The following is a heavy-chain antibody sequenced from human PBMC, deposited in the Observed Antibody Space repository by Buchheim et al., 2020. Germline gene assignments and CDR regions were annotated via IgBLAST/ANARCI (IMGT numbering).Heavy chain of an antibody. Sequence: EVQLVESGGHLVQPGGSLRLSCAASGFTFSNYWMSWVRQAPGKGLEWVANIKVDGSEKYYVDSVKGRFTISRDNANNSMYLQMNSLRAEDTAVYYCAREFGGSYYGWYFDLWGRGTL. CDR1: GFTFSNYW. V-gene: IGHV3-7*01. CDR2: IKVDGSEK. D-gene: IGHD1-26*01. CDR3: AREFGGSYYGWYFDL. J-gene: IGHJ2*01.